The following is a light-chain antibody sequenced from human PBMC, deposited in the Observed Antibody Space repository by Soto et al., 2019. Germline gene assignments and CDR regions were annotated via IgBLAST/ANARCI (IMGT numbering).Light chain of an antibody. CDR1: SSDVGGYNY. J-gene: IGLJ1*01. Sequence: QSVLTQPPSASGSPGQSVTIPCTGTSSDVGGYNYVSWYQQHPGKAPKLMIYEVNKRPSGVPDRFSGSKSGNTASLTVSGLQAEDEADYYCSSYAGSNNFVFGTGTKVTVL. V-gene: IGLV2-8*01. CDR2: EVN. CDR3: SSYAGSNNFV.